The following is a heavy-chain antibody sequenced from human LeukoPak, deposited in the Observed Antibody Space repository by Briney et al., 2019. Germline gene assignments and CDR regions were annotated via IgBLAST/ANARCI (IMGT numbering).Heavy chain of an antibody. Sequence: SVKVSCKASGGTFSSYAISWVRQAPGQGLEWMGGIIPIFGTANYAQKFQGRVTITADKSTSTAYMELSSLRSEDTAVYYCAREEGIVGASFDYWGQGTLVTVSS. CDR2: IIPIFGTA. J-gene: IGHJ4*02. CDR1: GGTFSSYA. CDR3: AREEGIVGASFDY. D-gene: IGHD1-26*01. V-gene: IGHV1-69*06.